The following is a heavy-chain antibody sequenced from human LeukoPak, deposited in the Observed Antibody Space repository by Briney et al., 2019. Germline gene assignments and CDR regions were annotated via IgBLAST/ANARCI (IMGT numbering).Heavy chain of an antibody. D-gene: IGHD3-10*01. CDR1: GGSISSYY. CDR3: ARVYYYGSGSYRDYYYYMDV. Sequence: SETLSLTWTVSGGSISSYYWSWIRQPAGKGLEWIGRIYTSGSTNYNPSLKSRVTMSVDTSKNQFSLKLSSVTAADTAVYYCARVYYYGSGSYRDYYYYMDVWGKGTTVTVSS. CDR2: IYTSGST. V-gene: IGHV4-4*07. J-gene: IGHJ6*03.